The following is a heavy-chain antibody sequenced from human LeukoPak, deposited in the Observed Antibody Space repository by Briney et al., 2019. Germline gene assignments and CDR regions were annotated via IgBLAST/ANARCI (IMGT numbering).Heavy chain of an antibody. CDR2: IYYSGST. J-gene: IGHJ3*02. CDR3: ARDLSQVGVVTLGASDI. CDR1: GGSISSGSYC. D-gene: IGHD3-3*01. Sequence: SQTLSLTCTVSGGSISSGSYCWSWIRQPAGKGLEWIGYIYYSGSTYYNPSLKSRVTISVDTSKNQLSLDLNSVTAADTAVYYCARDLSQVGVVTLGASDIWGQGTMVTVSS. V-gene: IGHV4-61*10.